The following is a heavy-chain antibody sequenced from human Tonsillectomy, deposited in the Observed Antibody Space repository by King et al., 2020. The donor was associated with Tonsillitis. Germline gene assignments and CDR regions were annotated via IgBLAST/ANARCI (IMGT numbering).Heavy chain of an antibody. CDR2: ISGSMNYI. D-gene: IGHD3-22*01. Sequence: VQLVESGGGLVKPGGSLRLSCAASGFTFSTYSMNWVRQAPGKGLEWVSSISGSMNYIYYADSVKGRFTISRDNAKNSLYLQINSLRAEDTAVYYCARAHYYDSSGYYFFDYWGQGTLVTVSS. V-gene: IGHV3-21*01. CDR1: GFTFSTYS. J-gene: IGHJ4*02. CDR3: ARAHYYDSSGYYFFDY.